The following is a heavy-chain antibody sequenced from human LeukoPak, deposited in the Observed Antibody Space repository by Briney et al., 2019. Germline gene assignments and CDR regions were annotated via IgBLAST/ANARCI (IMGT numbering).Heavy chain of an antibody. V-gene: IGHV3-9*03. Sequence: GGSLRLSCAASGFTFSTFAMIWVRQPPGKGLEWVSSISWNSGSIGYADSVKGRFTISRDNAKNSLYLQMNSLRAEDMALYYCAKSVGVGALDYWGQGTLVTVSS. D-gene: IGHD1-26*01. J-gene: IGHJ4*02. CDR2: ISWNSGSI. CDR3: AKSVGVGALDY. CDR1: GFTFSTFA.